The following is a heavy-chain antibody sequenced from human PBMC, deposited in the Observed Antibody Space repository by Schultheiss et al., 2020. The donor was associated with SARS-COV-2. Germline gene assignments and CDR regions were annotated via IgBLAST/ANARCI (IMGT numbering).Heavy chain of an antibody. CDR2: INSDGSST. D-gene: IGHD3-3*01. Sequence: GGSLRLSCAASGFSFSTSAMHWVRQAPGKGLVWVSRINSDGSSTSYADSVKGRFTISRDNAKNTLYLQMNSLRAEDTAVYYCAREYYDFWSGYRENFYYYYYYMDVWGKGTTVTVSS. V-gene: IGHV3-74*01. CDR1: GFSFSTSA. CDR3: AREYYDFWSGYRENFYYYYYYMDV. J-gene: IGHJ6*03.